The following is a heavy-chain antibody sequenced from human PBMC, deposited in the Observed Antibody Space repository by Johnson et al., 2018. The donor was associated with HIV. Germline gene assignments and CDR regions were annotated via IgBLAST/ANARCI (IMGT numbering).Heavy chain of an antibody. J-gene: IGHJ3*02. CDR1: GFTFSSYW. CDR2: IKQDGSEK. Sequence: EVPLVESGGGLVQPGGSLTLSCPASGFTFSSYWMSWVRQAPGKGLEWVANIKQDGSEKYYVDSVKGRFTISRDNAKNSLYLQMNSLRAEDTAVYYCARVLRLPRLGAFDIWGQGTMVTVSS. D-gene: IGHD5-12*01. V-gene: IGHV3-7*01. CDR3: ARVLRLPRLGAFDI.